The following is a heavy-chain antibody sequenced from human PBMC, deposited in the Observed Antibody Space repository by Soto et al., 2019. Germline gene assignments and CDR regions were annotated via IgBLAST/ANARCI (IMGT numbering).Heavy chain of an antibody. Sequence: GGSLRLSCAASGFTFSSYSMNWVRQAPGKGLEWVSYISSSSSTIYYADSVKGRFTISRDNAKNSLYLQMNSLRDEDTAVYYCAREGIYHCTNGVCPSYGMDVWGQGTTVTVSS. J-gene: IGHJ6*02. CDR3: AREGIYHCTNGVCPSYGMDV. V-gene: IGHV3-48*02. D-gene: IGHD2-8*01. CDR2: ISSSSSTI. CDR1: GFTFSSYS.